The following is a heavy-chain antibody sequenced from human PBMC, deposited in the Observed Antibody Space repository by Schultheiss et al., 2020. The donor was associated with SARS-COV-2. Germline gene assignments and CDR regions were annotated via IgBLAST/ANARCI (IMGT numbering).Heavy chain of an antibody. V-gene: IGHV3-30*03. CDR2: ISYDGNNK. J-gene: IGHJ4*02. CDR1: GFTFNNAW. CDR3: ARSLMYSGGRDFDS. D-gene: IGHD6-19*01. Sequence: GESLKISCAASGFTFNNAWLSWVRQAPGKGLEWVAVISYDGNNKYYADSVKGRFTISRDNSKNTLYLQMSSLRADDTAMYYCARSLMYSGGRDFDSWGQGTLVTVSS.